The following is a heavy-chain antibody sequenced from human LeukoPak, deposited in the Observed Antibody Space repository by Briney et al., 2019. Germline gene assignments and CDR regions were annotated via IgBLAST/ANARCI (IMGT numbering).Heavy chain of an antibody. CDR3: ARDLPGGFFDI. CDR2: ISWNSGRI. D-gene: IGHD3-10*01. CDR1: GFTFDDYA. Sequence: GGSLRLSCAASGFTFDDYAMHWVRQAPGKGLEWVSGISWNSGRIAYADSVKGRFTISRDNAKNSLYLQMNSLRAEDTAVYYCARDLPGGFFDIWGQGTMVTVSS. J-gene: IGHJ3*02. V-gene: IGHV3-9*01.